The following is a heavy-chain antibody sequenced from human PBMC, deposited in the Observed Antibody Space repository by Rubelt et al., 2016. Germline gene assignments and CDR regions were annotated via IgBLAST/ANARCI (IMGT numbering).Heavy chain of an antibody. V-gene: IGHV1-3*01. CDR3: AREETTDRGWYDALDI. J-gene: IGHJ3*02. D-gene: IGHD6-19*01. CDR2: INAGNGNT. Sequence: QVQLVQSGAEVKKPGASVKVSCTASEYSFTKNPIHWVRQAPGQRLEWMGWINAGNGNTQYSQKFQGRVTINRDTSARTAYMGLSSLRSEDTAVYYCAREETTDRGWYDALDIWGQGTMVTVSS. CDR1: EYSFTKNP.